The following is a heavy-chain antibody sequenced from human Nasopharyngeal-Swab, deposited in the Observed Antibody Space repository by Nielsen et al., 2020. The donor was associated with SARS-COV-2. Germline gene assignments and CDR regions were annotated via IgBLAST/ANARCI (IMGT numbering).Heavy chain of an antibody. J-gene: IGHJ3*02. CDR1: GYTFTSYD. V-gene: IGHV1-8*01. CDR3: ATYYDILTGYSEAFDI. D-gene: IGHD3-9*01. CDR2: MNPNSGNT. Sequence: ASVKVSCKASGYTFTSYDINWVRQATGQGLEWMGWMNPNSGNTGYAQKFQGRVTMTRNTSISTAYMELSSLRSEDTAVYYCATYYDILTGYSEAFDIWGQGTMVTVSS.